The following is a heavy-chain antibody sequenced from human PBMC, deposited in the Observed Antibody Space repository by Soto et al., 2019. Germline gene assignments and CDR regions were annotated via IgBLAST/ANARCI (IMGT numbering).Heavy chain of an antibody. CDR1: GGSISSYY. V-gene: IGHV4-59*01. CDR3: ARPYDSSGYYYY. Sequence: SETLSLTCTVSGGSISSYYWSWIRQPPGKGLEWIGYIYYSGSTNYNPSLKSRVTISVDTSKNQFSLKLSSVTAADTAVYYCARPYDSSGYYYYWGQGTLVTVSS. J-gene: IGHJ4*02. CDR2: IYYSGST. D-gene: IGHD3-22*01.